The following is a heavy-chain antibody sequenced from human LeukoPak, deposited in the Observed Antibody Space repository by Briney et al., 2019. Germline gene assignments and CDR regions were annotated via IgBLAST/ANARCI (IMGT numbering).Heavy chain of an antibody. J-gene: IGHJ4*02. D-gene: IGHD3-10*01. V-gene: IGHV4-59*01. CDR1: DGSISSYC. CDR3: ARAYYGSGTYYNFDY. Sequence: SETLSLTCTVSDGSISSYCWSWIRPPPGKGLEWIGYIYYSGSTNYNPSLKSRVTISIDTSKNQFSLRLSSVTAADTAVYSCARAYYGSGTYYNFDYWGQGTLVTVSS. CDR2: IYYSGST.